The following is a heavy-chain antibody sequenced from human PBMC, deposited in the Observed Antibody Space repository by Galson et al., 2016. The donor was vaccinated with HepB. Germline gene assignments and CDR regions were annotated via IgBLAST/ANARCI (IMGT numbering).Heavy chain of an antibody. J-gene: IGHJ4*02. CDR3: ARDPAPYYGSGSYLDYFDY. D-gene: IGHD3-10*01. CDR2: VSYDGDNK. Sequence: SLRLSCAASGFTFSSYAMHWVRQAPGKGLEWVAVVSYDGDNKYYADSVKGRFTISRDNSKNTLYLQMNSLSAEDTAVYSCARDPAPYYGSGSYLDYFDYWGQGTLVTVSS. V-gene: IGHV3-30-3*01. CDR1: GFTFSSYA.